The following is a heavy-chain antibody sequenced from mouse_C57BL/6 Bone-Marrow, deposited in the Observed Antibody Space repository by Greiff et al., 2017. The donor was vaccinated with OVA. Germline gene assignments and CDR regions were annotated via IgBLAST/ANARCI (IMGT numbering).Heavy chain of an antibody. CDR1: GFTFSDYY. Sequence: EVKVVESEGGLVQPGSSMKLSCTASGFTFSDYYMAWVRQVPEKGLEWVANINYDGSSTYYLDSLKSRFIISRDNAKNILYLQMSSLKSEDTATYYCAREVLKYFDVWGTGTTVTVSS. D-gene: IGHD1-3*01. V-gene: IGHV5-16*01. CDR3: AREVLKYFDV. CDR2: INYDGSST. J-gene: IGHJ1*03.